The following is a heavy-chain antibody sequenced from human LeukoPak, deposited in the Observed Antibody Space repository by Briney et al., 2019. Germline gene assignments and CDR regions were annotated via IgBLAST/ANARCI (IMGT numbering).Heavy chain of an antibody. CDR3: ARDHGSGGWFGALGPYYFDY. J-gene: IGHJ4*02. D-gene: IGHD3-10*01. CDR2: IYYSGST. V-gene: IGHV4-59*01. CDR1: GGSISSYY. Sequence: PSETLPLTCTVSGGSISSYYWSWIRQPPGKGLEWIGYIYYSGSTNYNPSLKSRVTISVDTSKNQFSLKLSSVTAADTAVYYCARDHGSGGWFGALGPYYFDYWGQGTLVTVSS.